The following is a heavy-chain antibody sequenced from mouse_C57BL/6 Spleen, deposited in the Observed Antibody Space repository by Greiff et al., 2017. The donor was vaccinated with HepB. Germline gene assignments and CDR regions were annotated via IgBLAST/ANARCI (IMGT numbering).Heavy chain of an antibody. V-gene: IGHV3-6*01. Sequence: EVKLVESGPGLVKPSQSLSLTCSVTGYSITSGYYWNWIRQFPGNKLEWMGYISYDGSNNYNPSLKNRISITRDTSKNQFFLKLNSVTTEDTATYYCARVDDGYYGYAMDYWGQGTSVTVSS. D-gene: IGHD2-3*01. J-gene: IGHJ4*01. CDR1: GYSITSGYY. CDR2: ISYDGSN. CDR3: ARVDDGYYGYAMDY.